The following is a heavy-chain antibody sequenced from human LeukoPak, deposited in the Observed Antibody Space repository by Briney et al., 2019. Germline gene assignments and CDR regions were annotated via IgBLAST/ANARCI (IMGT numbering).Heavy chain of an antibody. J-gene: IGHJ4*02. D-gene: IGHD3-10*01. CDR2: ISSSGGNT. CDR3: ARVYYGSGSYWDDY. CDR1: GFTFNSYS. Sequence: GGSLRLSCAASGFTFNSYSMSWVRQAPGKGLEWVSAISSSGGNTYYADSVKGRFTISRDNAKNSLYLQMNSLRAEDTAVYYCARVYYGSGSYWDDYWGQGTLVTVSS. V-gene: IGHV3-21*01.